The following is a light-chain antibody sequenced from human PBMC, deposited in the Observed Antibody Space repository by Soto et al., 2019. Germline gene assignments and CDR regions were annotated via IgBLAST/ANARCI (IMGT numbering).Light chain of an antibody. J-gene: IGLJ1*01. CDR2: GVS. V-gene: IGLV2-14*02. CDR1: SSDVGTYNL. Sequence: QSVLTQPASVSGSPGQSITISCTGTSSDVGTYNLVSWYQHHPGKAPKLIIYGVSNRPSGVSTRFSGSKSVNTASLTISGLQAEDEANYYCTSFSTITIYVFGTGTKVTVL. CDR3: TSFSTITIYV.